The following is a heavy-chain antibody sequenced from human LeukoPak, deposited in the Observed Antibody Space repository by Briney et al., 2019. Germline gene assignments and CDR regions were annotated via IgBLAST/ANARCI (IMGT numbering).Heavy chain of an antibody. Sequence: GGSLRLSCAASGFTFSRYAMSWVRQAPGTGLEWVSVISGSGGSTYYADSVKGRFTISRDNSKNTLYLQMNSLRAEDTAVYYCAKGGSSSWNSWGQGTLVTVSS. J-gene: IGHJ4*02. CDR1: GFTFSRYA. D-gene: IGHD6-13*01. CDR2: ISGSGGST. CDR3: AKGGSSSWNS. V-gene: IGHV3-23*01.